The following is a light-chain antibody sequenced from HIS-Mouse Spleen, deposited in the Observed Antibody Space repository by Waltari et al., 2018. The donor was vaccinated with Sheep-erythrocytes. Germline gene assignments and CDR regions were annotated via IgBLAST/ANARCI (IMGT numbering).Light chain of an antibody. CDR3: CSYAGSYNNV. V-gene: IGLV2-11*01. Sequence: QSALTQPRSVSGSPGQSVTISCTGTSSDVGGYNYVSWYQQHPGKAPKLMIYDVSKRPSGVPDRFSGSKSGNTASRTISGLQAEDEADYYCCSYAGSYNNVFATGTKVTVL. CDR1: SSDVGGYNY. J-gene: IGLJ1*01. CDR2: DVS.